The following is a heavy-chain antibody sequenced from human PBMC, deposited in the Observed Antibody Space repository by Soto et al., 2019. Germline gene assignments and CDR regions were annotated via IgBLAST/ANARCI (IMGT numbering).Heavy chain of an antibody. J-gene: IGHJ4*02. CDR1: GGSFSANY. CDR3: ASARFDY. Sequence: SETLSLTCAVYGGSFSANYWTWIRQPPGKGLEWIGEINHGGSTNYSPSLKNRVTISVDTSNNHFSLKLSSVTAADTAVYYCASARFDYWGRGILVTVSS. V-gene: IGHV4-34*01. CDR2: INHGGST.